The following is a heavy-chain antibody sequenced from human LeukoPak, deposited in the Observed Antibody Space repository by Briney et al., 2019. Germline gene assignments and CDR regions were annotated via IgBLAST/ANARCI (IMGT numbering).Heavy chain of an antibody. CDR2: IYNSGST. Sequence: SETLSLTCTVSGGSISSGGYYWSWTRQHPGKGLEWIGYIYNSGSTYYNPSLKSRVIISVDTSKNQFSLKLSSVTAADTAVYYCARGRGDYYDSSGGYYFDYWGQGTLVTVSS. CDR3: ARGRGDYYDSSGGYYFDY. V-gene: IGHV4-31*03. D-gene: IGHD3-22*01. J-gene: IGHJ4*02. CDR1: GGSISSGGYY.